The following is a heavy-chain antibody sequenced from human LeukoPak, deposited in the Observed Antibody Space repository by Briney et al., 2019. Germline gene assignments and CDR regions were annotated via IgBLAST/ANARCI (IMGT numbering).Heavy chain of an antibody. J-gene: IGHJ4*02. CDR1: GFTFSSYG. CDR3: ARDLRAALTGSNY. D-gene: IGHD3-10*01. CDR2: ISSGSSYI. Sequence: GGSLRLSCAASGFTFSSYGMNWVRQAPGKGLEWVSSISSGSSYIHYADSVKGRFTISRDNAKNSLYLQMNSPRAEDTAVYYCARDLRAALTGSNYWGQGTLVTVSS. V-gene: IGHV3-21*01.